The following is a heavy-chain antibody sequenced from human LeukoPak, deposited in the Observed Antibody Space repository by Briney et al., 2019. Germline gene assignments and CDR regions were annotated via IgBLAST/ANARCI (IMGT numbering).Heavy chain of an antibody. CDR1: GYTFTSYD. J-gene: IGHJ3*02. CDR2: MNPNSGNT. V-gene: IGHV1-8*01. CDR3: ARVPVMGGAFDI. Sequence: ASVKVSCKASGYTFTSYDINWVRQATGQGLEWMGWMNPNSGNTGYAQKFQGRVTMTRNTSISTAYMELSSLRSEDTAVYYCARVPVMGGAFDIWGQGTMVTVSS. D-gene: IGHD2-2*01.